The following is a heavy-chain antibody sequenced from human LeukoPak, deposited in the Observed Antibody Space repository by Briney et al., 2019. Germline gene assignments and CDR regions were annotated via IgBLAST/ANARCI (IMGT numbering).Heavy chain of an antibody. D-gene: IGHD5-24*01. CDR1: GGSISSYY. V-gene: IGHV4-59*01. CDR3: GGVRSRDGYPYFDY. CDR2: IYYSGST. J-gene: IGHJ4*02. Sequence: SETLSLTCTVSGGSISSYYWSWIRQPPGKGLEWIGDIYYSGSTNYNPSLKSRVTISVDTSKNQFSLKLSLVTAADKAGYYRGGVRSRDGYPYFDYWGQGTLVSVSS.